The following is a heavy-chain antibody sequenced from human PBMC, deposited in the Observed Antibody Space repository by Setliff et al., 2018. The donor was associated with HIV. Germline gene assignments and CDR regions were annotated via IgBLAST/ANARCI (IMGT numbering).Heavy chain of an antibody. CDR3: AKDLQLWLGTDYYYYAMDV. Sequence: GGSLRLSCAASGFTFSNNWIHWVRQTAEKGLVWVSRISPDGSSTMYADSVKGRFTISRDNAKNTVYLQMNSLRAEDTAVYYCAKDLQLWLGTDYYYYAMDVWGQGTTVTVSS. V-gene: IGHV3-74*03. D-gene: IGHD5-18*01. CDR1: GFTFSNNW. J-gene: IGHJ6*02. CDR2: ISPDGSST.